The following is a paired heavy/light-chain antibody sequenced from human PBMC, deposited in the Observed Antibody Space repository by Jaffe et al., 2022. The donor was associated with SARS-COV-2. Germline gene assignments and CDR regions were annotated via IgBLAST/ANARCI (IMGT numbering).Heavy chain of an antibody. CDR1: GFTFSDYD. D-gene: IGHD5-18*01. J-gene: IGHJ4*02. CDR2: ISGSSAST. CDR3: AKKNTAMNNFDY. Sequence: EVQLVESGGGLVQPGGSLSLSCAASGFTFSDYDLSWVRQAPGKGLEWVSTISGSSASTFYADSVRGRFTISRDNSKNTLYLQMNSLRAEDTAIYYCAKKNTAMNNFDYWGQGTLVTVSS. V-gene: IGHV3-23*04.
Light chain of an antibody. J-gene: IGKJ1*01. CDR2: GAS. V-gene: IGKV3-20*01. CDR1: QSISNNY. Sequence: EIVLTQSPGTLSLSPGEGATLSCRASQSISNNYLAWYQQKPGQAPRLLIYGASSRASGIPDRFSGSGSGTDFTLTISRLEPEDFVVYYCQQYGGSSRTFGQGTKVEIK. CDR3: QQYGGSSRT.